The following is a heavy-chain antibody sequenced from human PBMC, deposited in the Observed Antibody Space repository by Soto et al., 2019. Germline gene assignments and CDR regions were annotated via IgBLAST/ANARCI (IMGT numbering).Heavy chain of an antibody. D-gene: IGHD2-2*01. CDR1: GFTFSSFW. V-gene: IGHV3-7*05. CDR2: IKQDGSEK. CDR3: ASRYLVLCFSSSRSAPYVY. J-gene: IGHJ4*02. Sequence: PGGSLRLSCAASGFTFSSFWMSWVRQAPGKGLEWVANIKQDGSEKHYVDSVKGRFTISRDNAKNSLYLQMNRLRAEDTAVYYCASRYLVLCFSSSRSAPYVYWGQGVLVTVSS.